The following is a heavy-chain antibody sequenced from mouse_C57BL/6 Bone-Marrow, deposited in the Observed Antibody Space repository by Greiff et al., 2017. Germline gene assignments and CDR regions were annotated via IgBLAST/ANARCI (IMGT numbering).Heavy chain of an antibody. CDR3: AIHDYDWFAY. CDR2: IHPSDSDT. V-gene: IGHV1-74*01. J-gene: IGHJ3*01. D-gene: IGHD2-4*01. Sequence: VKLPQPGAELVKPGASVKVSCKASGYTFTSYWMHWVKQRPGQGLEWIGRIHPSDSDTNYNQKFKGKATLTVDKSSSTAYMQLSSLTSEDSAVYYCAIHDYDWFAYWGQGTLVTVSA. CDR1: GYTFTSYW.